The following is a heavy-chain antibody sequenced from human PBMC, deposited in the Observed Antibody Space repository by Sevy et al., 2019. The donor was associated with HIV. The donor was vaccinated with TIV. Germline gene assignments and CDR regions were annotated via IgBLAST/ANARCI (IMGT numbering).Heavy chain of an antibody. CDR3: AREQGWELPYYGMDV. CDR1: GFTFSSYA. Sequence: GGSLRLSCAASGFTFSSYAMHWVHQAPGKGLEWVAVISYDGSNKYYADSVKGRFTISRDNSKNTLYLQMNSLRAEDTAVYYCAREQGWELPYYGMDVWGQGITVTVSS. V-gene: IGHV3-30-3*01. CDR2: ISYDGSNK. D-gene: IGHD1-26*01. J-gene: IGHJ6*02.